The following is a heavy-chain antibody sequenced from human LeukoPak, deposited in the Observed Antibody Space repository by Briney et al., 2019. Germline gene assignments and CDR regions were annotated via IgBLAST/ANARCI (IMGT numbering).Heavy chain of an antibody. Sequence: GGSLRLSCAASGFTFSSYAMSWVRRAPGKGLEWVSAISGSGGSTYYADSVKGRFTISRDNSKNTLYLQMNSLRAEDTAVYYCAKDYYYDSSGYYGNWFDPWGQGTLVTVSS. V-gene: IGHV3-23*01. J-gene: IGHJ5*02. CDR2: ISGSGGST. CDR1: GFTFSSYA. D-gene: IGHD3-22*01. CDR3: AKDYYYDSSGYYGNWFDP.